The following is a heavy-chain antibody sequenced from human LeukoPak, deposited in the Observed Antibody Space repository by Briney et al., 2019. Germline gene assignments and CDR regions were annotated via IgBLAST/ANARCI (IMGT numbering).Heavy chain of an antibody. CDR3: ARRGRAAHAFDI. V-gene: IGHV3-11*04. CDR2: ISSSGSTI. Sequence: GGSLRLSCAASGFTFSDYYMSWIRPAPGKGLEWVSYISSSGSTIYYADSVKGRFTISRDNAKNSLYLQMDSMRAEDTAVYYCARRGRAAHAFDIWGQGTMVTVSS. D-gene: IGHD6-6*01. CDR1: GFTFSDYY. J-gene: IGHJ3*02.